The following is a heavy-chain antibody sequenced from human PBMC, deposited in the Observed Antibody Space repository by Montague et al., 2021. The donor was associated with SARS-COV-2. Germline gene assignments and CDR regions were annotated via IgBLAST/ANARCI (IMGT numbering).Heavy chain of an antibody. D-gene: IGHD4-23*01. CDR2: SDWDDEK. J-gene: IGHJ4*02. Sequence: PALVKPTQTLTLTCTFSGFSLSTSGMCVSWIRQPPGKALEWLTLSDWDDEKYYSTSLKTRLTISKDTSKNQVVLTMTNMDPVDTATYYCARSYGTTVVTRAFDYWGQGTLVTVSS. CDR1: GFSLSTSGMC. V-gene: IGHV2-70*01. CDR3: ARSYGTTVVTRAFDY.